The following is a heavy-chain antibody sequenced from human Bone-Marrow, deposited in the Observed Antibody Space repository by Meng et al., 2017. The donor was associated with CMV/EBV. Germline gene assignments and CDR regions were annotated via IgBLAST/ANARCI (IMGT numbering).Heavy chain of an antibody. CDR3: ARSFIAAADRFDP. CDR1: GGSFSGYY. V-gene: IGHV4-34*01. D-gene: IGHD6-13*01. CDR2: INHSGST. J-gene: IGHJ5*02. Sequence: GSLRLSCAVYGGSFSGYYWSWIRQPPGKGLEWIGEINHSGSTNYNPSLKSRVTISVDTSKNQFSLKLSSVTAADTAVYYCARSFIAAADRFDPWGQGTLVTASS.